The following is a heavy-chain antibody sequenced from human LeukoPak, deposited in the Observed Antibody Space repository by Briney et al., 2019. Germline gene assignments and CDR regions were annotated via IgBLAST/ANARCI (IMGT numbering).Heavy chain of an antibody. J-gene: IGHJ4*02. CDR2: IYHSGSA. CDR3: ARVNYGSATKEDY. CDR1: GGSISSGGYY. V-gene: IGHV4-31*03. Sequence: PSQTLSLTCTVSGGSISSGGYYWSWIRQHPGTGLEWIGYIYHSGSAYYNPSLKSRVTISVDTSENQFSLKLSSVTAADTAVYYCARVNYGSATKEDYWGQGTLVTVSS. D-gene: IGHD3-10*01.